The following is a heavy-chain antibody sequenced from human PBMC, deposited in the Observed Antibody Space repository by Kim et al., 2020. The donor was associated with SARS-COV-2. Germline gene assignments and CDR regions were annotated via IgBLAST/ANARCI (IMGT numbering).Heavy chain of an antibody. CDR3: ATDPRSSGWYLSSYYGMDV. CDR2: FDPEDGET. CDR1: GYTLTELS. D-gene: IGHD6-19*01. V-gene: IGHV1-24*01. Sequence: ASVKVSCKVSGYTLTELSMHWVRQAPGKGLEWMGGFDPEDGETIYAQKFQGRVTMTEDTSTDTAYMGLSSLRSEDTAVYYCATDPRSSGWYLSSYYGMDVWGQGTTVTVSS. J-gene: IGHJ6*02.